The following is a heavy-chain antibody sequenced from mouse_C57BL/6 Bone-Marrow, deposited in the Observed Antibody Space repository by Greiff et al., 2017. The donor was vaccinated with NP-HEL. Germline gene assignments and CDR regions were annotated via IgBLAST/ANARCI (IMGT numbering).Heavy chain of an antibody. J-gene: IGHJ1*03. Sequence: VQLKQSGPELVKPGASVKIPCKASGYTFTDYNMDWVKQSHGKSLEWIGDINPNNGGTIYNQKFKGKATLTVDKSSSTAYMELRSLPSEDTAVYYCARNYGSSYWYFDVWGTGTTVTVSS. D-gene: IGHD1-1*01. CDR3: ARNYGSSYWYFDV. CDR2: INPNNGGT. CDR1: GYTFTDYN. V-gene: IGHV1-18*01.